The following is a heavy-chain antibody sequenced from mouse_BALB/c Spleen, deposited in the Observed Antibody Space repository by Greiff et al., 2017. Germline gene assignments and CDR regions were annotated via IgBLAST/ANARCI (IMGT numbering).Heavy chain of an antibody. CDR1: GYSITSGYY. Sequence: ESGPGLVKPSQSLSLTCSVTGYSITSGYYWNWIRQFPGNKLEWMGYISYDGSNNYNPSLKNRISITRDTSKNQFFLKLNSVTTEDTATYYCAGGGYDYYAMDYWGQGTSVTVSS. V-gene: IGHV3-6*02. J-gene: IGHJ4*01. CDR3: AGGGYDYYAMDY. D-gene: IGHD2-10*02. CDR2: ISYDGSN.